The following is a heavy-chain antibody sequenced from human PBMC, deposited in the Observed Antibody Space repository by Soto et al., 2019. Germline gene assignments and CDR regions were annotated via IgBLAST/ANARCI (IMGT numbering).Heavy chain of an antibody. V-gene: IGHV4-30-4*01. J-gene: IGHJ6*02. CDR1: GGSISSGDYY. Sequence: SETLSLTCTVSGGSISSGDYYWSWIRQPPGKGLEWIGYIYYSGSTYYNPSLKSRVTISVDTSKNQFSLKLSSVTAADTAVYYCARETIFGVVYGMDVWGQGTTVTVSS. CDR2: IYYSGST. D-gene: IGHD3-3*01. CDR3: ARETIFGVVYGMDV.